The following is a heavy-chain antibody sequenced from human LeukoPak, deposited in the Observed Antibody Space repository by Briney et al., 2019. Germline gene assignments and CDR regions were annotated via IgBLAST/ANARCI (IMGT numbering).Heavy chain of an antibody. D-gene: IGHD4-17*01. V-gene: IGHV3-23*01. J-gene: IGHJ3*02. CDR1: KFNFNSYG. CDR2: ISGSGGST. CDR3: AKDPNGDYIGTFDI. Sequence: GGSLRLSCTTSKFNFNSYGMTWVRQAPGKGLEWVSSISGSGGSTQYAASVQGRFTISRDNSKNTSYLQMNSLRAEDTAVYYCAKDPNGDYIGTFDIWGQGTMVTVSS.